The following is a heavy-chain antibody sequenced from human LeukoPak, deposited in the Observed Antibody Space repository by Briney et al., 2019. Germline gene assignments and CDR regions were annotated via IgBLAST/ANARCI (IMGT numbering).Heavy chain of an antibody. D-gene: IGHD3-10*01. CDR3: AKEAGSGSYYSDYYYYYMDV. J-gene: IGHJ6*03. Sequence: GGSLRLSCAASGFTFGSYAMSWVRQAPGKGLEWVSAISGSGGSTYYADSVKGRFTISRDNSKNTLYLQMNSLRAEDTAVYYCAKEAGSGSYYSDYYYYYMDVWGKGTTVTVSS. V-gene: IGHV3-23*01. CDR1: GFTFGSYA. CDR2: ISGSGGST.